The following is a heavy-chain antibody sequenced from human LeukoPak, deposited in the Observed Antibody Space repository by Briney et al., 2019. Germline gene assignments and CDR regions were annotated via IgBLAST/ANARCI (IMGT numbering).Heavy chain of an antibody. J-gene: IGHJ4*02. V-gene: IGHV4-38-2*01. CDR1: GYSISSGYS. CDR3: ARAWTTVTKFDY. D-gene: IGHD4-17*01. Sequence: LETLSLTCAVSGYSISSGYSWGWIRQPPGKGLEWIGSIYHSGSTYYNPSLKSRVTISADTSKNQFSLKLTSVTAADTAVYYCARAWTTVTKFDYWGQGTLVTVSS. CDR2: IYHSGST.